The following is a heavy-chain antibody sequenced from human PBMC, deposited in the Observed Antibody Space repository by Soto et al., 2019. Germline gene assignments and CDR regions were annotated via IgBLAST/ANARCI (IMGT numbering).Heavy chain of an antibody. J-gene: IGHJ6*02. D-gene: IGHD2-2*01. Sequence: GGSLRLSCAASGFTFSSYSMNWVRQAPGKGLEWVSYISSSSSTIYYAEYVKGRFTISRDNAKNSLYLQMNSLRDEDTAVYYCARDLYCSSTSCYSLWYYGMDVWGQGTTVTVSS. CDR3: ARDLYCSSTSCYSLWYYGMDV. CDR2: ISSSSSTI. CDR1: GFTFSSYS. V-gene: IGHV3-48*02.